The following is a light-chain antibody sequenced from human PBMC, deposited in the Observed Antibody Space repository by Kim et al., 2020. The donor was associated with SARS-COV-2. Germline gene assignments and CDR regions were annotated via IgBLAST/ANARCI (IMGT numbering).Light chain of an antibody. CDR3: QQYGTSGRT. CDR2: GAS. Sequence: PGDRAALSCRASQSLSGNFIAWYQQKPGQAPRLLIYGASIRATGIPDRFSGSGAGADFTLTISRLEPEDFAVYYCQQYGTSGRTFGQGTKVDIK. V-gene: IGKV3-20*01. CDR1: QSLSGNF. J-gene: IGKJ1*01.